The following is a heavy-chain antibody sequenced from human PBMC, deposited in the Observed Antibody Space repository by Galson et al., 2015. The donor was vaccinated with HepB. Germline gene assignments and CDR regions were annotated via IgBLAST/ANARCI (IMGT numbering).Heavy chain of an antibody. CDR1: GYSFTSYW. J-gene: IGHJ5*02. CDR3: ARHKYSDILAEATWFDP. CDR2: IDPSDSYT. Sequence: QSGAEVKKPGESLRISCKGSGYSFTSYWISWVRQMPGKGLEWMGRIDPSDSYTNYSPSFQGHVTISADKSISTAYLQWSSLRPSDPAMYYCARHKYSDILAEATWFDPWGQGTLVTASS. D-gene: IGHD3-9*01. V-gene: IGHV5-10-1*01.